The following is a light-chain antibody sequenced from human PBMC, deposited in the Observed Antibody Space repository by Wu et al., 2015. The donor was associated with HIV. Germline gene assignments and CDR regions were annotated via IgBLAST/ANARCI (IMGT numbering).Light chain of an antibody. Sequence: DIVLTQSPATLSLSSGERATLSCRASQNITNYLAWYQQRLGQPPRLLIYDVFNRATGIPVRFSGSGSATDFHLTISSLHPEDSAVYYCQQGDKWPLTFGGGTRVEIK. J-gene: IGKJ4*01. CDR3: QQGDKWPLT. V-gene: IGKV3-11*01. CDR1: QNITNY. CDR2: DVF.